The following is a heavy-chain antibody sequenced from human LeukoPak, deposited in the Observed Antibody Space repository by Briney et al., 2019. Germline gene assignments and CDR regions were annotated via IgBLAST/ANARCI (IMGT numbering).Heavy chain of an antibody. CDR3: ARDYGTGGYSYGAVFDY. Sequence: GGSLRLSCAASGFTFSSYSMNWVRQAPGKGLEWVSSISSSSSYIYYADSVKGRFTISRDNAKNSLYLQMNSLRAEDTAVYYCARDYGTGGYSYGAVFDYWGQGTLVTVSS. V-gene: IGHV3-21*01. CDR2: ISSSSSYI. CDR1: GFTFSSYS. J-gene: IGHJ4*02. D-gene: IGHD5-18*01.